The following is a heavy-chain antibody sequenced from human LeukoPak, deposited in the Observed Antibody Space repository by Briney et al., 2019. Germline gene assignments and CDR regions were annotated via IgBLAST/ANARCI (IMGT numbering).Heavy chain of an antibody. J-gene: IGHJ4*02. D-gene: IGHD1-1*01. Sequence: ASVKVSCKASGYTFTSYDIHWVRQAPGQGLEWMGWMNLNSGNTGYAQKFQGRVTMTRNTSISTAYMELSSLRSEDTAVYYCAGFSRYNWNDDQCDYWGQGTRVTVSS. CDR3: AGFSRYNWNDDQCDY. CDR2: MNLNSGNT. V-gene: IGHV1-8*01. CDR1: GYTFTSYD.